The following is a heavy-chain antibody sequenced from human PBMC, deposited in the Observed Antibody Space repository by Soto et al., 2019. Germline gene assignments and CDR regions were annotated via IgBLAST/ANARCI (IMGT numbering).Heavy chain of an antibody. J-gene: IGHJ3*02. CDR2: ISGSGGST. V-gene: IGHV3-23*01. Sequence: PRLSCAASGFTFSSYAMSWVRQAPGKGLEWVSAISGSGGSTYYADSVKGRFTISRDNSKNTLYLQMNSLRAEDTAVYYCARGGLYLDAFDIWGQGTMVTVSS. CDR1: GFTFSSYA. CDR3: ARGGLYLDAFDI. D-gene: IGHD2-8*01.